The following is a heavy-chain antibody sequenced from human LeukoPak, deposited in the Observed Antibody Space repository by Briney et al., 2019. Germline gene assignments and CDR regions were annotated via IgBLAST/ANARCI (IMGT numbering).Heavy chain of an antibody. CDR3: ARAYQTITVARSFSFYFDY. CDR2: IYPGDSDT. V-gene: IGHV5-51*01. D-gene: IGHD6-19*01. CDR1: GYSFISYW. Sequence: GDSLKISCKGCGYSFISYWIGWVRQMPGKGLEWMGIIYPGDSDTRYSPSFQGQVTISADKSISTAYLQWSSLKASDTAMYYCARAYQTITVARSFSFYFDYWGEGTLVTVSS. J-gene: IGHJ4*02.